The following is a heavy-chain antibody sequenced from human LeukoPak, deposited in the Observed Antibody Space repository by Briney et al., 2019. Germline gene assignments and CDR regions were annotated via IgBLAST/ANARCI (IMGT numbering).Heavy chain of an antibody. V-gene: IGHV4-34*01. J-gene: IGHJ4*02. D-gene: IGHD6-13*01. CDR3: ARGNSWYGHFDY. CDR1: GGSFSGYY. Sequence: PSETLSLTCAVYGGSFSGYYWSWIRQPPGKGLEWIGEINHSGSTNYNPSLKSRVTISVDTSKNQFSLKLSSVTAADTAVYYCARGNSWYGHFDYWGQGTLVTVSS. CDR2: INHSGST.